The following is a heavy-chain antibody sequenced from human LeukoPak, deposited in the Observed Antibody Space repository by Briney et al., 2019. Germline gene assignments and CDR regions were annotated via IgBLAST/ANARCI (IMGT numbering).Heavy chain of an antibody. Sequence: SETLSLTCTVSGGSISSITYYWGWIRQPPGKGPEWIGSIYYSGTTYYNPSLKSRVTISIDTSKNQFSLKLSSVTAADTAVYYCAGVYRIVVVITGMDVWGQGTTVTVSS. D-gene: IGHD3-22*01. CDR2: IYYSGTT. J-gene: IGHJ6*02. CDR1: GGSISSITYY. V-gene: IGHV4-39*01. CDR3: AGVYRIVVVITGMDV.